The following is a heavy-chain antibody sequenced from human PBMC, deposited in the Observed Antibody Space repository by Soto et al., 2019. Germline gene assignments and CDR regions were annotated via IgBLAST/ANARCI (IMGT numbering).Heavy chain of an antibody. CDR1: GGSINSGGYY. CDR3: ARGITMVRGVIHTPYFDY. J-gene: IGHJ4*02. V-gene: IGHV4-31*03. D-gene: IGHD3-10*01. Sequence: QVQLQESGPGLVKPSQTLSLTCTVSGGSINSGGYYWSWIRQHPGKGLEWIGYIYNSGSSYYNPSLKSRVTRSVDTSKHQFSLRLCSVTAADTAVYCCARGITMVRGVIHTPYFDYWGQGTLVTVSS. CDR2: IYNSGSS.